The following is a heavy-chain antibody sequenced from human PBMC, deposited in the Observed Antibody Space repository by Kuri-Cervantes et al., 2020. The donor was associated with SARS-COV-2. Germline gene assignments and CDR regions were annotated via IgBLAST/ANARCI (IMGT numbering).Heavy chain of an antibody. CDR3: ARALTGGTSFDF. Sequence: GGSLRLSCAASGFTFDDFVMHWVRQAPGGGLEWVSGIDWRSSVIGYADSVKGRFTISRDNAKNSLYLQMGSLRAEDTAIYYCARALTGGTSFDFWGQGTLVTVSS. CDR1: GFTFDDFV. D-gene: IGHD4-23*01. CDR2: IDWRSSVI. J-gene: IGHJ4*02. V-gene: IGHV3-9*01.